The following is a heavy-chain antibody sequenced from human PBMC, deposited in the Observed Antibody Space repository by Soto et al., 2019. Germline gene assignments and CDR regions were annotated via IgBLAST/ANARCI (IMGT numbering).Heavy chain of an antibody. J-gene: IGHJ5*02. CDR1: GFTFSTYS. CDR3: ARGPSGYNWFHP. Sequence: GGSLRLSCAASGFTFSTYSMNWVRQAPGKGLEWVSSISSSSTYMYYGDSVKGRFTISRDNAKDSLYLQMNSLRAEDTAVYYCARGPSGYNWFHPWGQGTLVTVSS. CDR2: ISSSSTYM. D-gene: IGHD6-25*01. V-gene: IGHV3-21*01.